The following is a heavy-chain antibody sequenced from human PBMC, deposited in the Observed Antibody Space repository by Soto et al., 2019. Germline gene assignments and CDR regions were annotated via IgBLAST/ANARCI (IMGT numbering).Heavy chain of an antibody. Sequence: QVQLVQSGAEVKKPGSSVKVSCKASGGTFSSYAISWVRQAPGQGLEWMGGIIPIFGTANYAQKSQGSVTITADEATSTAYMELSSLRSEDTAVYYCARSSTVTTLYYYYYGMDVWGQGTTVTVSS. CDR3: ARSSTVTTLYYYYYGMDV. CDR2: IIPIFGTA. CDR1: GGTFSSYA. J-gene: IGHJ6*02. V-gene: IGHV1-69*01. D-gene: IGHD4-17*01.